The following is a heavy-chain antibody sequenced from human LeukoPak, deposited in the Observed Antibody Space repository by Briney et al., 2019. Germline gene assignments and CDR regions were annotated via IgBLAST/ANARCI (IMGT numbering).Heavy chain of an antibody. CDR3: AKDLGSVVTPPSLDF. V-gene: IGHV3-23*01. CDR1: GFTFSSYA. D-gene: IGHD4-23*01. J-gene: IGHJ4*02. Sequence: PGGSLRLSCAASGFTFSSYAMSWVRQAPGKGLEWVSAISGSGGDTYYADSVKGRSTISRDNSKNTLYLQMSSLRAEDTAVYYCAKDLGSVVTPPSLDFWGQGTLVTVSS. CDR2: ISGSGGDT.